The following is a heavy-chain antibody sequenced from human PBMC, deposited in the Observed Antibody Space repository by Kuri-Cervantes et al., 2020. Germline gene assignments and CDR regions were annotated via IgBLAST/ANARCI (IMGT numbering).Heavy chain of an antibody. CDR3: ARDGGNSGDLDY. Sequence: SETLSLTCTVSGGSISSGYYWGWIRQPPGKGLEWIGSIYHSGSTYYNPSLKSRVTISVDTSKNQFSLKLNSVTPEDTGVYYCARDGGNSGDLDYWGQGTLVTVSS. CDR2: IYHSGST. D-gene: IGHD4-23*01. J-gene: IGHJ4*02. CDR1: GGSISSGYY. V-gene: IGHV4-38-2*02.